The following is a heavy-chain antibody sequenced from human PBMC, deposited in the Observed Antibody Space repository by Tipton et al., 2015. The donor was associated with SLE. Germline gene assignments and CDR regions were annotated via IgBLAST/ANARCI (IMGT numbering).Heavy chain of an antibody. CDR2: IYTSGRT. V-gene: IGHV4-4*07. CDR3: ARRGRRYDSSGYYSYCFDY. J-gene: IGHJ4*02. D-gene: IGHD3-22*01. CDR1: GGSISSYY. Sequence: TLSLTCTVSGGSISSYYWSWLRQPAGKGLEWIGRIYTSGRTNYNPSLKSRVTMSVDTSKNQFSLKLSAVTAADTAVYYCARRGRRYDSSGYYSYCFDYWGQGTLVTVSS.